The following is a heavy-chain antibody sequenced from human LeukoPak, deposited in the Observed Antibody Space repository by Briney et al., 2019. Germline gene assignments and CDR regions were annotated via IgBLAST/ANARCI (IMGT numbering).Heavy chain of an antibody. D-gene: IGHD3-10*01. CDR1: GFTFSSYE. CDR3: ARDANYYGSGGDY. V-gene: IGHV3-48*03. CDR2: ISSSGSTI. Sequence: GGSLRLSCGASGFTFSSYEMNWVRQAPGKGLEWVSYISSSGSTIYYADSVKGRFTISRDNAKNSLYLQMNSLRAEDTAVYYCARDANYYGSGGDYWGQGTLVTVSS. J-gene: IGHJ4*02.